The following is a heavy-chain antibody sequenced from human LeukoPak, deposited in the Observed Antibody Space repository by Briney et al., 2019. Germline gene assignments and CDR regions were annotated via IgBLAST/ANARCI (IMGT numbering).Heavy chain of an antibody. Sequence: PGGSLRLSCAVSGFTVSSNYMSWVHQAPGKGLEWVSIIYSGGSTYYADSVKGRFTISRDNSKNTLYLQMNSLRAEDTAVYYCARGDSSGYYGFDYWGQGTLVTVSS. J-gene: IGHJ4*02. CDR2: IYSGGST. CDR1: GFTVSSNY. D-gene: IGHD3-22*01. CDR3: ARGDSSGYYGFDY. V-gene: IGHV3-53*01.